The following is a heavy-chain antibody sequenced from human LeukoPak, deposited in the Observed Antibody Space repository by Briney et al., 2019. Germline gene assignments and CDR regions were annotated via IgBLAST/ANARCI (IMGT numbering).Heavy chain of an antibody. V-gene: IGHV4-39*01. Sequence: KPSETLSLTCTVSGDSINSSSYCWGWIRQPPGKGLEWIGSIYYSGSTYYNPSLKSRVTISVDTSKNQFSLKLSSVTAADTAVYYCARPVNYWGQGTLVTVSS. CDR3: ARPVNY. CDR1: GDSINSSSYC. CDR2: IYYSGST. J-gene: IGHJ4*02. D-gene: IGHD4-17*01.